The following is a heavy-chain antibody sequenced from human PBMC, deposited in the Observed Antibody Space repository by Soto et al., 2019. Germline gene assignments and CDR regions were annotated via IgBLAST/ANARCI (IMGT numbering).Heavy chain of an antibody. CDR3: ARGAYYDSSGYPDGVYYFDY. Sequence: PSETLSLTCTVSGGSISSYYWSWTRQPPGKGLEWIGYIYYSGSTNYNPSLKSRVTISVDTSKNQFSLKLSSVTAADTAVYYCARGAYYDSSGYPDGVYYFDYWGQGTLVTVSS. V-gene: IGHV4-59*01. CDR1: GGSISSYY. J-gene: IGHJ4*02. CDR2: IYYSGST. D-gene: IGHD3-22*01.